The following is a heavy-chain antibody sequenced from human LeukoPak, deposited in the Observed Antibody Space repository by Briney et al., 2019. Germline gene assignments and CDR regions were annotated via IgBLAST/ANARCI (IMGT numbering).Heavy chain of an antibody. CDR1: GFSFISYA. CDR3: AKDTSIGRYCTNGVSPTLAR. V-gene: IGHV3-23*01. D-gene: IGHD2-8*01. CDR2: IGDSGGGT. J-gene: IGHJ4*03. Sequence: PGGSLRLSCTASGFSFISYAMSWARQAPGKGLEWVSGIGDSGGGTYYADTVKGRFTISRDYSNNKPYLQMNSLRADDTAVYYCAKDTSIGRYCTNGVSPTLARWAHETLFTVSS.